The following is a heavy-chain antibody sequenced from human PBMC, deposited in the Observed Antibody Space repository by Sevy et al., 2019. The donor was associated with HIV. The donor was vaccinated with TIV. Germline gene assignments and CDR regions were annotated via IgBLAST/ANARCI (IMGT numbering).Heavy chain of an antibody. J-gene: IGHJ4*02. CDR2: VNGDGSNT. CDR3: VAANSWEDY. D-gene: IGHD1-26*01. V-gene: IGHV3-74*01. Sequence: GGSLRLSCATSGFTFSSYWFHWVRQAPGKGLEWVTGVNGDGSNTNYADSVKGRFTISRDCAKDTMCRQMNALKAEDTAVYFFVAANSWEDYWGQGTLVTVSS. CDR1: GFTFSSYW.